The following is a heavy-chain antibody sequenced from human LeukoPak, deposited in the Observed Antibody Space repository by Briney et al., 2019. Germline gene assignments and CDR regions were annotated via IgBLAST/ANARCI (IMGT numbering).Heavy chain of an antibody. V-gene: IGHV3-23*01. CDR2: ISGSGGST. J-gene: IGHJ4*02. CDR1: GFTFSSYA. Sequence: GGSLRLSCAASGFTFSSYAMSWVRQAPGKGLEWVSAISGSGGSTYYADSVKGRFTISRENAKNSLYLQMNSLRAGDTAVYYCARGPGGDYYDYWGQGTLVTVSS. D-gene: IGHD3-10*01. CDR3: ARGPGGDYYDY.